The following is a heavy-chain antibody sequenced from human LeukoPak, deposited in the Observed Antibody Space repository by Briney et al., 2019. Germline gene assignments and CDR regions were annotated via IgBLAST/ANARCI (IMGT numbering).Heavy chain of an antibody. CDR3: ASFSGSYYWYFDY. CDR2: IHHSGST. D-gene: IGHD1-26*01. CDR1: GGSVRDNH. Sequence: SETLSLTCAVYGGSVRDNHWSWIRQPPGKGLEWIGEIHHSGSTKYNPSLKSRVTISLDTSKNQFSLKLNSVTAADTAVYYCASFSGSYYWYFDYWGQGTLVTVSS. V-gene: IGHV4-34*01. J-gene: IGHJ4*02.